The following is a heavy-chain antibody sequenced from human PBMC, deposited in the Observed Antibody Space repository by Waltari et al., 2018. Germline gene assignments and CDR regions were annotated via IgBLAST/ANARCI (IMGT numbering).Heavy chain of an antibody. Sequence: EVRLLESGGGLVPPGGSLRLACPASGFTFSSCAVSWVRQAPGKGLEWVSAINNNGAITYYADSVKGRFTISRDNSKNTLYLQMNSLRAEDTAVYYCAKRVTDGFYPFDYWGQGTLVTVSS. V-gene: IGHV3-23*01. CDR3: AKRVTDGFYPFDY. J-gene: IGHJ4*02. D-gene: IGHD3-10*01. CDR2: INNNGAIT. CDR1: GFTFSSCA.